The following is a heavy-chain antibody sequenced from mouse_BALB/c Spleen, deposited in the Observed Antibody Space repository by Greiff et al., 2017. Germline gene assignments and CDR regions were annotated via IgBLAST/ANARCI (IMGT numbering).Heavy chain of an antibody. Sequence: EVKVVESGGGLVKPGGSLKLSCAASGFTFSSYAMSWVRQSPEKRLEWVAEISSGGSYTYYPDTVTGRFTISRDNAKNTLYLEMSSLRSEDTAMYYCARVNYYGSSYGAMDYWGQGTSVTVSS. CDR3: ARVNYYGSSYGAMDY. CDR2: ISSGGSYT. CDR1: GFTFSSYA. J-gene: IGHJ4*01. V-gene: IGHV5-9-4*01. D-gene: IGHD1-1*01.